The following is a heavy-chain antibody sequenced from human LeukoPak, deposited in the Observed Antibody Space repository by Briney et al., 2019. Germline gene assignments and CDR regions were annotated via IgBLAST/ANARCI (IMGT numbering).Heavy chain of an antibody. CDR3: ARDLEDIVVVPAALNYFDY. Sequence: ASVKVSCKASGYTFTGYYMHWVRQAPGQGLEWMGWINPNSGGTNYAQKFQGRVTMTRDTSISTAYMELSRLRSDDTAAYYCARDLEDIVVVPAALNYFDYWGQGTLVTVSS. J-gene: IGHJ4*02. D-gene: IGHD2-2*01. CDR1: GYTFTGYY. V-gene: IGHV1-2*02. CDR2: INPNSGGT.